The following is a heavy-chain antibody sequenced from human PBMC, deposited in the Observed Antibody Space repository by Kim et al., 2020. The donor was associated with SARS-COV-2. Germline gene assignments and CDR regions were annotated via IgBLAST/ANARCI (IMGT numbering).Heavy chain of an antibody. CDR3: TSKYYYDSSGYYYADW. D-gene: IGHD3-22*01. J-gene: IGHJ4*02. Sequence: SETLSLTCTVSGYSISSGYFWGWIRQSPGKGLEWIVSIYHTGSTYYNPSLRSRVTISTDTSKNQFSLRLNSVTAADTAVYYCTSKYYYDSSGYYYADWWGQGTLVTVSS. CDR1: GYSISSGYF. CDR2: IYHTGST. V-gene: IGHV4-38-2*02.